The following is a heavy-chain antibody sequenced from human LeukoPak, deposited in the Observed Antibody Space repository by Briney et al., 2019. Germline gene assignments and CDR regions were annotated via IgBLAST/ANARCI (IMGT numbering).Heavy chain of an antibody. CDR2: NRDKSKSYTT. Sequence: GGSLRLSCVASGFTVSDHYINWVRQAPGKGLEWVGRNRDKSKSYTTDYAASVRGRFTISRDDSKNSLYLQMYSLKTEDTAVYFCTRPSYYDSRGYSTNGFDIWGQGAMVTVSS. CDR3: TRPSYYDSRGYSTNGFDI. D-gene: IGHD3-22*01. V-gene: IGHV3-72*01. J-gene: IGHJ3*02. CDR1: GFTVSDHY.